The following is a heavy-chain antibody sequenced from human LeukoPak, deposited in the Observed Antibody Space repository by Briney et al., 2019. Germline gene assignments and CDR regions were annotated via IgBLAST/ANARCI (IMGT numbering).Heavy chain of an antibody. D-gene: IGHD7-27*01. CDR1: RYTTTSYD. CDR2: MNPNTGNT. J-gene: IGHJ6*03. V-gene: IGHV1-8*03. CDR3: ARVPTLGIYYYYHYMDV. Sequence: ASVKVSCKASRYTTTSYDINWVRQATGQGLEWMGWMNPNTGNTGYAQKFQGRITFTRDISINTAYMELSSLRSDDTAVYYCARVPTLGIYYYYHYMDVWGKGTTVTVSS.